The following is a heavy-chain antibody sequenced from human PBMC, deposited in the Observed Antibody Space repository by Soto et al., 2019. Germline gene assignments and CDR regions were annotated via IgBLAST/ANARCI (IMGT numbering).Heavy chain of an antibody. CDR3: ARDYGSRKAKAFDY. V-gene: IGHV1-18*04. Sequence: ASVKVSCKTSGYTFTTYGISWVRQAPGQGLEWMGWISTYSSNTNSAQNLQGRVTMTIDTSTSTAYMELRSLRSDDTAIYYCARDYGSRKAKAFDYWGQGTPVTVSS. J-gene: IGHJ4*02. CDR1: GYTFTTYG. D-gene: IGHD3-10*01. CDR2: ISTYSSNT.